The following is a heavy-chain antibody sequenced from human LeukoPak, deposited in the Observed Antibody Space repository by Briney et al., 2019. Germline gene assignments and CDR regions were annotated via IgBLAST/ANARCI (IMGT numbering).Heavy chain of an antibody. J-gene: IGHJ4*02. CDR1: GYTFTGYY. CDR3: ARAGYCSGGSCYLDY. V-gene: IGHV1-2*02. Sequence: ASVKVSYKASGYTFTGYYMHWVRQAPGQGLEWMGWINPNSGGTNYAQKFQGRVTMTRDTSISTAYMELSRLRSDDTAVYYCARAGYCSGGSCYLDYWGQGTLVTVSS. CDR2: INPNSGGT. D-gene: IGHD2-15*01.